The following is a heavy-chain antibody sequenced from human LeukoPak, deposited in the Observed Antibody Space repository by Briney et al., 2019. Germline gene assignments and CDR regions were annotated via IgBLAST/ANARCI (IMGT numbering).Heavy chain of an antibody. J-gene: IGHJ6*03. CDR3: ARVRNYYFYMDV. D-gene: IGHD2-21*01. Sequence: ASVKVSCKASGYTFSSYGISWVRQAPGQGLEWMGWISAYNGNTNYAQKLQGRVTMTTDTSTSTAYMELRSLRSDDTAVYYCARVRNYYFYMDVWGKGTTVTVSS. CDR1: GYTFSSYG. V-gene: IGHV1-18*01. CDR2: ISAYNGNT.